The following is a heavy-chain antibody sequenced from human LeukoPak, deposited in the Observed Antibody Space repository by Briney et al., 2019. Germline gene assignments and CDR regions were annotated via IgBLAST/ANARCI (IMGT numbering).Heavy chain of an antibody. CDR2: IYHSGST. D-gene: IGHD6-6*01. CDR3: AKGGNSEYSSSSY. CDR1: GFSISSGYY. J-gene: IGHJ4*02. V-gene: IGHV4-38-2*01. Sequence: PSETLSLTCGVSGFSISSGYYWGWIRQPPGKGLEWIGSIYHSGSTCYNPSLKSRVTISVDTSKNQFSLKLNSVTAADTAVYYCAKGGNSEYSSSSYWGQGTLVTVSS.